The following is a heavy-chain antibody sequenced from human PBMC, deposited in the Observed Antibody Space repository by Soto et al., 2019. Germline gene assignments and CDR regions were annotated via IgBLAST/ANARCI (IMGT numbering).Heavy chain of an antibody. D-gene: IGHD3-3*02. V-gene: IGHV5-51*01. CDR2: IKPGTSDI. J-gene: IGHJ4*02. Sequence: ESLTISCKGVGYKFGSAWIGLVRQMPGKGLEWMGIIKPGTSDIRYSPSCRGHVTISADEAVSTAYLQWSSLKASDTAMYYCARQLSHICDSWGQGTLVTVSS. CDR3: ARQLSHICDS. CDR1: GYKFGSAW.